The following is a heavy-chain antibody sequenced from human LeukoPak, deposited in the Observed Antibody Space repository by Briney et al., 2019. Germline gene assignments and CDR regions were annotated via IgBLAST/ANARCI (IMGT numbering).Heavy chain of an antibody. Sequence: SETLSLTCTVSGGSISSYYWSWIRQPPGKGLEWIGYIYYSGSTNYNPSLKSRVTISIDTSKNQFSLKLSSVTAADTAVYYCARDLGYSYGPGYWGQGTLVTVSS. V-gene: IGHV4-59*01. CDR2: IYYSGST. D-gene: IGHD5-18*01. CDR1: GGSISSYY. J-gene: IGHJ4*02. CDR3: ARDLGYSYGPGY.